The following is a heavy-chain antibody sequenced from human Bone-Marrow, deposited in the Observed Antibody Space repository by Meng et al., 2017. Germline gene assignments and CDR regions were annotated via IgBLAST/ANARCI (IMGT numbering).Heavy chain of an antibody. J-gene: IGHJ4*02. CDR2: NHSGST. Sequence: NHSGSTSYNPSLKSRVTISVDTSKNQFSLKLNSVTAADTAVYYCARAISAIDYWGQGTLVTVSS. V-gene: IGHV4-34*01. D-gene: IGHD5-24*01. CDR3: ARAISAIDY.